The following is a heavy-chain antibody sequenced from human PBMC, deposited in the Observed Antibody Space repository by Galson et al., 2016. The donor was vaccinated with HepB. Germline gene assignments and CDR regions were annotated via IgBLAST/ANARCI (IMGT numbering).Heavy chain of an antibody. Sequence: SLRLTCAASGITFSSYAMSWVRQAPGKGLEWVSGISGSGGSTHYADSVKGRFTVSSGSDTGTYYADSVKGRFTISRDNSKNTLYLQMNSLSAEDRAVYYCAKERWVLLRGFDCWGQGALVTVSS. J-gene: IGHJ4*02. CDR2: ISGSGGST. CDR1: GITFSSYA. V-gene: IGHV3-23*01. CDR3: AKERWVLLRGFDC. D-gene: IGHD1-26*01.